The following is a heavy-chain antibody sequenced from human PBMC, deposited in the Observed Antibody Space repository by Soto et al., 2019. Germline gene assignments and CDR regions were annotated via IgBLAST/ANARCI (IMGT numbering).Heavy chain of an antibody. CDR2: FDPEDGET. J-gene: IGHJ5*02. CDR1: GYTLTELS. V-gene: IGHV1-24*01. CDR3: ATAGGYSGYDAQNWFDP. Sequence: GASVKVSCKVSGYTLTELSMHWVRQAPGKGLEWMGGFDPEDGETIYAQKFQGRVTMTEDTSTDTAYMELSSLRSEDTAVYYCATAGGYSGYDAQNWFDPWGQGTLVTVSS. D-gene: IGHD5-12*01.